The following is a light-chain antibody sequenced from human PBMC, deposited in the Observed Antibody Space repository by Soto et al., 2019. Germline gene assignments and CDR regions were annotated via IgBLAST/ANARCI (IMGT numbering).Light chain of an antibody. J-gene: IGKJ1*01. CDR1: QSISSW. CDR3: QQYNSYSQT. CDR2: DAS. V-gene: IGKV1-5*01. Sequence: DIQMTQPPSTVSPSVGDRLTITCRASQSISSWLAWYQQKPGKAPKLLIFDASGLQSGVPSRFGGSGSGTEFTLTISSLQPDDFATYYCQQYNSYSQTFGQGPKVDIK.